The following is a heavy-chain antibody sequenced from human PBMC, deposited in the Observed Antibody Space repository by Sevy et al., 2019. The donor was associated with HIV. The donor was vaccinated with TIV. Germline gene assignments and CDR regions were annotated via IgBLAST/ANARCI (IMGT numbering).Heavy chain of an antibody. D-gene: IGHD1-26*01. CDR3: AGENAWGRGYS. CDR2: IYYNGHI. V-gene: IGHV4-59*11. Sequence: SETLSLTCTVSGGSITSLYWNWIRQPPGKGLEWIANIYYNGHISYNPSLNSRVTLSIDTSKTQCSLRLGSVTAADTAMDYCAGENAWGRGYSWGQGTLVTVSS. CDR1: GGSITSLY. J-gene: IGHJ4*02.